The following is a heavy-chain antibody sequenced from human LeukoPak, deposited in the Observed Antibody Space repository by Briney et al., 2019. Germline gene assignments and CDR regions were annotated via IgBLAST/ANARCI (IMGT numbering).Heavy chain of an antibody. D-gene: IGHD2-2*01. Sequence: PGGSLRLSCAASGFTVSSNYMSWVRQAPGKGLEWVSVIYSGGSTYYADSVKGRFTISRDNSKNTLYLQMNSLRAEDTAVYYCAKNPSRIVVVPADVWGQGTTVTVSS. J-gene: IGHJ6*02. V-gene: IGHV3-53*01. CDR3: AKNPSRIVVVPADV. CDR2: IYSGGST. CDR1: GFTVSSNY.